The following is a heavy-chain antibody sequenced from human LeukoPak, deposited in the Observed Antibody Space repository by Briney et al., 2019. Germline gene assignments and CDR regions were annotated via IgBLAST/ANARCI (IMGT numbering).Heavy chain of an antibody. D-gene: IGHD2-2*01. CDR2: INHSGST. V-gene: IGHV4-34*01. Sequence: PSETLSLTCAVYGGSFSGYYWSWIRQPPGKGLEWIGEINHSGSTNYNPSLKSRVTISVDTSKNQFSLKLSSVTAADTAVYYCARGRSYVVVPAASPAFDIWGQGTMVTVS. CDR3: ARGRSYVVVPAASPAFDI. J-gene: IGHJ3*02. CDR1: GGSFSGYY.